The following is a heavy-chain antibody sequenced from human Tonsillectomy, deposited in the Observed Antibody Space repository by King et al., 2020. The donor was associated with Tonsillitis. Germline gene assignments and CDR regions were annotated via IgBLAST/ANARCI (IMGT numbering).Heavy chain of an antibody. CDR2: IYYSGST. J-gene: IGHJ4*02. D-gene: IGHD1-26*01. Sequence: QLQESGPGLVKPSETLSLTCTVSGGSISSYYWNWIRQPPGKGLEWIGYIYYSGSTNYNPSLKSRVTISVDTSKNQFSLKLSSVTAADTAVYYCARDGGELPEYDYWGQGTLVTVSS. CDR3: ARDGGELPEYDY. V-gene: IGHV4-59*01. CDR1: GGSISSYY.